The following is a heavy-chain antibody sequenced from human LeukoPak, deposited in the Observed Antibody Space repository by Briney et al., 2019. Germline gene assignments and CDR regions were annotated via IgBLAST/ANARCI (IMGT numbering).Heavy chain of an antibody. V-gene: IGHV3-30*02. CDR1: GFTFSSYG. J-gene: IGHJ4*02. CDR3: AKVNSSGWYYFDY. Sequence: GGSLRLSCAASGFTFSSYGMHWVRQAPGKGLEWVAFIRYDGSNKYYADPVKGRFTISRDNSKNTLYLQMNSLRAEDTAVYYCAKVNSSGWYYFDYWGQGTLVTVSS. CDR2: IRYDGSNK. D-gene: IGHD6-19*01.